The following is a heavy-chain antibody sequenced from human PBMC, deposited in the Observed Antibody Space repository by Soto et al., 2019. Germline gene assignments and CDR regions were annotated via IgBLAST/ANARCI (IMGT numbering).Heavy chain of an antibody. D-gene: IGHD2-15*01. CDR1: GFTFSSYW. J-gene: IGHJ4*02. V-gene: IGHV3-7*01. CDR3: ARDYCSGGSCYSENYFDY. Sequence: PGGSLRLSCAASGFTFSSYWMSWVRQAPGKGLEWVANIKQDGSEKYYVDSVKGRFTISRDNAKNSLYLQMNSLRAEDTAVYYCARDYCSGGSCYSENYFDYWGQGTLVTAPQ. CDR2: IKQDGSEK.